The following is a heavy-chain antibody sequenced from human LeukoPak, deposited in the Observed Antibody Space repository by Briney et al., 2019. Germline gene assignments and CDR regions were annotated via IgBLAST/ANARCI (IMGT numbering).Heavy chain of an antibody. V-gene: IGHV3-49*04. CDR3: TSGDYVPYYYYYMDV. J-gene: IGHJ6*03. Sequence: SLRLSCTASGFISGDSAMSWVRQAPGKGLEWVVFIRSKAYGGTTEYAASVKGRFTISRDDSKSIAYLQMNSLKTEDTAVYYCTSGDYVPYYYYYMDVWGKGTTVTVSS. D-gene: IGHD4-17*01. CDR2: IRSKAYGGTT. CDR1: GFISGDSA.